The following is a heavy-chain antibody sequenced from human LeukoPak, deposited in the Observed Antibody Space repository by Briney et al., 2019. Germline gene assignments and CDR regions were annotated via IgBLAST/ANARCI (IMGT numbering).Heavy chain of an antibody. D-gene: IGHD6-13*01. V-gene: IGHV3-21*01. CDR3: ARGSGSSSYNWFDP. CDR1: RFTFSSYS. J-gene: IGHJ5*02. Sequence: PGGSLRLSCAASRFTFSSYSMNWVRQAPGKGLEWVSSISSSSSYIYYADSVKGRFTISRDNAKNSLYLQMNSLRAEDTAVYYCARGSGSSSYNWFDPWGQGTLVTVSS. CDR2: ISSSSSYI.